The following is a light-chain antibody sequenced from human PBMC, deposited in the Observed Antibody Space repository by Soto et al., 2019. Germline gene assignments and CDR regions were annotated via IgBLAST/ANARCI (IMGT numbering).Light chain of an antibody. CDR3: GTWDSSLSAVV. J-gene: IGLJ2*01. CDR2: DKN. V-gene: IGLV1-51*01. Sequence: QSVLTQPPSVSAAPGQKVTISCSGGSSNIGTYYVSCYQHVPGTAPKLLIYDKNERPSGIPDRFSGSKSGTSATLGITGLQTEDEADYHCGTWDSSLSAVVFGGGTKLTVL. CDR1: SSNIGTYY.